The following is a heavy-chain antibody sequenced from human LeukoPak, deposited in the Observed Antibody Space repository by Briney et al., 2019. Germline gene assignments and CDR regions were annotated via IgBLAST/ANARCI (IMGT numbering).Heavy chain of an antibody. CDR1: GFTFSSYA. D-gene: IGHD2-8*01. Sequence: PGGSLRLSCAGSGFTFSSYAMSWVRQAPGKGLEGVSAISDAGTITHHADSVTGRFTISRDNSRSTLYLPMNSLRAEDTALPYCAKGTSSGRYCTNGVCSPFDYWGQGTLVTVSS. J-gene: IGHJ4*02. CDR2: ISDAGTIT. V-gene: IGHV3-23*01. CDR3: AKGTSSGRYCTNGVCSPFDY.